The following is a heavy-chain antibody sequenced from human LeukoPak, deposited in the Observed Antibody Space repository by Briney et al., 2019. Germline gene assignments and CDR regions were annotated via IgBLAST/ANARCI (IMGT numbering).Heavy chain of an antibody. CDR1: GYTFTGYY. CDR3: ARLTYYDFWSGYNYAFDI. CDR2: INPSSGGT. V-gene: IGHV1-2*02. Sequence: ASVKVSCKASGYTFTGYYMHWVRQAPGQGLEWMGWINPSSGGTNYAQKFQGRVTMTRGTSISTAYMELSRLRSDDTAVYYCARLTYYDFWSGYNYAFDIWGQGTMVTVSS. J-gene: IGHJ3*02. D-gene: IGHD3-3*01.